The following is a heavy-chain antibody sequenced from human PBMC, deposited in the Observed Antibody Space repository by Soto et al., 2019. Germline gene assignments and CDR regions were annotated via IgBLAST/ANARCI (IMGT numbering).Heavy chain of an antibody. CDR1: GFTFSTYW. J-gene: IGHJ4*02. V-gene: IGHV3-7*03. Sequence: EVQLVESGGGLVQPGGSLRLSCAASGFTFSTYWMSWFRQAPGKGLEWVANIKEDGSEKYYVDSVKGRFTISRDNANNSLYLQTNSLRAEDTAVYYCVRVGRLGGYWGQGTLVTVSS. CDR3: VRVGRLGGY. CDR2: IKEDGSEK. D-gene: IGHD3-16*01.